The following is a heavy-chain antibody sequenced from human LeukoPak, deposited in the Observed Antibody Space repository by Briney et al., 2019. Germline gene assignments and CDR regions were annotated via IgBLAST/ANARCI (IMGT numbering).Heavy chain of an antibody. CDR1: GFTFSIYA. CDR3: AKEGYCGGDCYREFDY. D-gene: IGHD2-21*02. J-gene: IGHJ4*02. CDR2: ISGSGGST. V-gene: IGHV3-23*01. Sequence: GGSLRLSCAASGFTFSIYAMSWVRQAPGKGLEWVSGISGSGGSTYYADSVKGRFTISRDNSKNTLYLQMNSLRAEDTAVYYCAKEGYCGGDCYREFDYWGQGTLVTVSS.